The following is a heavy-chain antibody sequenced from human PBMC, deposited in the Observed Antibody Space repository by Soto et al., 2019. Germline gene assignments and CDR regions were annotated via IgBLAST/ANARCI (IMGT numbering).Heavy chain of an antibody. Sequence: GASVKVSCKASGYTFTSYAMHWVRQAPGQRLEWMGWINAGNGNTKYSQKFQGRVTITRDTSASTAYMELNSLRTEDTAVYYCANSLSGYLADYYWGQGTLVTVSS. J-gene: IGHJ4*02. CDR2: INAGNGNT. CDR1: GYTFTSYA. CDR3: ANSLSGYLADYY. D-gene: IGHD5-12*01. V-gene: IGHV1-3*01.